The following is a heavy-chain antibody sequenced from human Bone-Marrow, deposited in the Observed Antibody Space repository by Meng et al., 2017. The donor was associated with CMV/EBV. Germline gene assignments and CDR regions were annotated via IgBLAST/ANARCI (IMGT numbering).Heavy chain of an antibody. V-gene: IGHV3-30*02. D-gene: IGHD3-16*02. J-gene: IGHJ4*02. CDR3: AKDPVYRANPGVYFDY. CDR1: GFTFSSYG. CDR2: IRYGGSNK. Sequence: GESLKISCAASGFTFSSYGMHWVRQAPGKGLEWVAFIRYGGSNKYYADSVKGRFTISRDNSKNTLYLQMNSLRAEDTAVYYCAKDPVYRANPGVYFDYWGQGTLVTVSS.